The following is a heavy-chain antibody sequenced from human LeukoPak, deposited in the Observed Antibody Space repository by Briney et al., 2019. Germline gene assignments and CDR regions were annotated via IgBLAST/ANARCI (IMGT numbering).Heavy chain of an antibody. CDR3: AKGYCSSTSCYTALGDY. J-gene: IGHJ4*02. D-gene: IGHD2-2*02. CDR1: GITFSSYG. Sequence: GGSLRLSCAASGITFSSYGMHWVRQAPGKGLEWVAFIRYDGSNKYYADSVKGRFTISRDNSKNTLYLQMNSLRAEDTAVYYCAKGYCSSTSCYTALGDYWGQGTLVTVSS. CDR2: IRYDGSNK. V-gene: IGHV3-30*02.